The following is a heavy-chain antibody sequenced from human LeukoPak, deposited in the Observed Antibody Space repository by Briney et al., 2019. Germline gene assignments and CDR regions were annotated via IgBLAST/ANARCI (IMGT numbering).Heavy chain of an antibody. J-gene: IGHJ5*02. CDR2: INPDGTII. Sequence: PGVSLRLSCVVSGFTYSNYWMHWVRQVPGKGPVWVSRINPDGTIIDYADFVRGRFTISRDNAKNLLYLQMNGLTADDTALYYCAKDLSWNTADRWGQGTLVTVSS. D-gene: IGHD1/OR15-1a*01. CDR3: AKDLSWNTADR. V-gene: IGHV3-74*01. CDR1: GFTYSNYW.